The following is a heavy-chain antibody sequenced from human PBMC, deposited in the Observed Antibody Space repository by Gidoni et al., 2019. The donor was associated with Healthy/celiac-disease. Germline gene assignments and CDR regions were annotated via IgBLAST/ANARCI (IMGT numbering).Heavy chain of an antibody. CDR1: GYTFTSSA. D-gene: IGHD5-18*01. Sequence: QVQLVQSGAEVKKPGASVKVSCKASGYTFTSSAMHWVRQAPGQRLEWMGWINAGNGNTKYSQKFQGRVTITRDTSASTAYMELSSLRSEDTAVYYCARVPTTSRIQLWASPFAYWGQGTLVTVSS. J-gene: IGHJ4*02. CDR3: ARVPTTSRIQLWASPFAY. V-gene: IGHV1-3*01. CDR2: INAGNGNT.